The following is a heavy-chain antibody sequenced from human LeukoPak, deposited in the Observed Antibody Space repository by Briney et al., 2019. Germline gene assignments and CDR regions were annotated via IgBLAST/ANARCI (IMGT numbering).Heavy chain of an antibody. CDR3: ARGLGTTVVTYYYYYMDV. Sequence: GGSLRLSCAASGFTFSSYWMSRVRQAPGKGLEWVANIKQDGSEKYYVDSVKGRFTISRDNAKNSLYLQMNSLRAEDTAVYYCARGLGTTVVTYYYYYMDVWGKGTTVTISS. V-gene: IGHV3-7*01. CDR1: GFTFSSYW. J-gene: IGHJ6*03. CDR2: IKQDGSEK. D-gene: IGHD4-23*01.